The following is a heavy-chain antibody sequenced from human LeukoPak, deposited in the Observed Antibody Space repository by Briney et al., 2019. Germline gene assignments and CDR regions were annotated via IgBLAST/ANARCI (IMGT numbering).Heavy chain of an antibody. CDR1: GGTFSSYA. CDR2: MNPNSGNT. CDR3: ARGLGRYSNGWYWGAY. D-gene: IGHD6-19*01. Sequence: VASVKVSCKASGGTFSSYAISWVRQAPGQGLEWMGWMNPNSGNTGYAQKFQGRVTMTRNTSISTAYMELSSLRSEDTAVYYCARGLGRYSNGWYWGAYWGQGTLVTVSS. J-gene: IGHJ4*02. V-gene: IGHV1-8*02.